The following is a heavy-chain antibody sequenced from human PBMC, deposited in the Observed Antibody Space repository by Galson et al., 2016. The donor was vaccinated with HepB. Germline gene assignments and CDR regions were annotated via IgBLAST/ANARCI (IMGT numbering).Heavy chain of an antibody. J-gene: IGHJ4*02. D-gene: IGHD1-26*01. Sequence: SLRLSCAASGFSFDDASMSWVRQAPGKGLEWVGRSKRKIEGGTTDYGTPVKGRFIISRDNSKNVLYLQMTSLQIEDTATYYCVSRRVGEGVQPLDYWGQGTLVTVSS. CDR3: VSRRVGEGVQPLDY. CDR2: SKRKIEGGTT. V-gene: IGHV3-15*01. CDR1: GFSFDDAS.